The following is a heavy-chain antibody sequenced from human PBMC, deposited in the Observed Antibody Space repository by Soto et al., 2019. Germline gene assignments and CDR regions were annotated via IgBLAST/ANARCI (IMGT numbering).Heavy chain of an antibody. CDR1: GFTFSISW. CDR3: ARDNMKGRFDP. J-gene: IGHJ5*02. D-gene: IGHD3-16*01. Sequence: EVQLVESGGGLVQPGGSLRLSCAASGFTFSISWMHWVRQAPGKGLVWVSRIESDGRGTSYADSVKGRFTISRDNANNTLYLQMNSLRAEDTAVYYSARDNMKGRFDPWGQGTLVTVSS. CDR2: IESDGRGT. V-gene: IGHV3-74*01.